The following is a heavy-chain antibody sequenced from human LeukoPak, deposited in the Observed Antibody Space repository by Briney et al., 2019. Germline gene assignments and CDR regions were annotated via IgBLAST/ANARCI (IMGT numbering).Heavy chain of an antibody. CDR1: GGSLSGDY. J-gene: IGHJ3*02. Sequence: SETLSLTCTVSGGSLSGDYWSWIRQPPGQGLGWIGYIYYSGSTNYNPSLKSRVTISVDTSKNQFTLKLSSVTAADTAVYYCARESEDSSSWYAVAFDIWGQGTMVTVSS. D-gene: IGHD6-13*01. CDR2: IYYSGST. CDR3: ARESEDSSSWYAVAFDI. V-gene: IGHV4-59*01.